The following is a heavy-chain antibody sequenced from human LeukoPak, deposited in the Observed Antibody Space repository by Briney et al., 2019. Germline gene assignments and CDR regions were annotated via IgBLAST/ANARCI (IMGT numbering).Heavy chain of an antibody. D-gene: IGHD3-10*01. CDR2: IYYSGST. CDR1: GGSISSSSYY. CDR3: ARLGYYYGSGSIPGFDY. V-gene: IGHV4-39*01. J-gene: IGHJ4*02. Sequence: SETLSLTCTVSGGSISSSSYYWGWIRQPPGKGLEWIGSIYYSGSTYYNSSLKSRVTISVDTSKNQFSLKLSSVTAADTAVYYCARLGYYYGSGSIPGFDYWGQGTLVTVSS.